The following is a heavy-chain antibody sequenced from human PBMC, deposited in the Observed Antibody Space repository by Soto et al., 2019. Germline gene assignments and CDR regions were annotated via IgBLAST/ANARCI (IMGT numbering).Heavy chain of an antibody. D-gene: IGHD2-2*01. Sequence: EVQLVESGGDVVQPGGSLRLSCAASGFTFSGHWMHWFRQVPGKGLEWVSRINTAGGSSAYADPVKGRFTISRDNAKNTLYVQMNGLRAEDTDVYVCAGEAGYCSWTSCYRRAFDSWGQGTTVTVSS. CDR1: GFTFSGHW. CDR2: INTAGGSS. V-gene: IGHV3-74*03. CDR3: AGEAGYCSWTSCYRRAFDS. J-gene: IGHJ3*01.